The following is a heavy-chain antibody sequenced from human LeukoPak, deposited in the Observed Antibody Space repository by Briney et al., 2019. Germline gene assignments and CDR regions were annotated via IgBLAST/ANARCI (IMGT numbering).Heavy chain of an antibody. Sequence: PSETLSLTCAVYGGSFSGYYWSWIRQPPRKGLEWIGEINHSGSTNYNPSLKSRVTISVDTSKNQFSLKLSSVTAADTAVYYCARVEYGSGSPPGAFDIWGQGTMVTVSS. D-gene: IGHD3-10*01. J-gene: IGHJ3*02. V-gene: IGHV4-34*01. CDR1: GGSFSGYY. CDR3: ARVEYGSGSPPGAFDI. CDR2: INHSGST.